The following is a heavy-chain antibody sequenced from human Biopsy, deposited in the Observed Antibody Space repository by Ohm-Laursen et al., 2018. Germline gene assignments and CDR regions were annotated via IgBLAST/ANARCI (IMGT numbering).Heavy chain of an antibody. CDR3: ARDSRGGHLNTTLIAGKIFDS. J-gene: IGHJ4*02. CDR2: IYYTGST. CDR1: RDSISNYY. Sequence: PSETLSLTSAVSRDSISNYYWTWIRQSPGKGLEWIGYIYYTGSTNYNPSVKSRVTTSVDTSKNQFSLKLNSVTAADTAVYFCARDSRGGHLNTTLIAGKIFDSWGQGILVTVSS. V-gene: IGHV4-59*01. D-gene: IGHD2-21*01.